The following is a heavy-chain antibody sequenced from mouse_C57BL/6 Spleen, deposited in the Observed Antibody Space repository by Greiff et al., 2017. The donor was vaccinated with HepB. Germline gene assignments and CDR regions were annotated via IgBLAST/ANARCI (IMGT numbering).Heavy chain of an antibody. Sequence: EVKLVESGGGLVKPGGSLKLSCAASGFTFSSYAMSWVRQTPEKGLEWVATISDGGSYTYYPDNVKGRFTISRDNAKNNLYLQMSHLKSEDTAMYYCARDHAMDYWGQGTSVTVSS. J-gene: IGHJ4*01. CDR2: ISDGGSYT. CDR3: ARDHAMDY. V-gene: IGHV5-4*01. CDR1: GFTFSSYA.